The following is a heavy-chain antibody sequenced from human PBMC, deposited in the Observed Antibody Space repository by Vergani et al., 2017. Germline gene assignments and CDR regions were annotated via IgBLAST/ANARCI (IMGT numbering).Heavy chain of an antibody. CDR3: ARVGGIAAQTPTNYYYYYYMDV. CDR2: IWYDGSNK. D-gene: IGHD6-13*01. V-gene: IGHV3-33*01. CDR1: GFTFSSYG. J-gene: IGHJ6*03. Sequence: QVQLVESGGGVVQPGRSLRLSCAASGFTFSSYGMHWVRQAPGKGLEWVAVIWYDGSNKYYADSVKGRFTISRDNSKNTLYLQMNSLRAEDTAVYYCARVGGIAAQTPTNYYYYYYMDVWGKGP.